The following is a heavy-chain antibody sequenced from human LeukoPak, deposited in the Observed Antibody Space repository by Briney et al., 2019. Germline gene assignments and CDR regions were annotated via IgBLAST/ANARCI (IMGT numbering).Heavy chain of an antibody. J-gene: IGHJ3*02. CDR3: ARGKYYYGSGSHTLDAFDI. V-gene: IGHV1-69*06. D-gene: IGHD3-10*01. CDR2: IIPMFGTP. CDR1: GDTFSNSA. Sequence: SVKVSCKASGDTFSNSAISWVRQAPGQGLEYMGGIIPMFGTPNYAQKFQGRVTITADKSTSTAYMELSRLRSDDTAVYYCARGKYYYGSGSHTLDAFDIWGQGTMVTVSS.